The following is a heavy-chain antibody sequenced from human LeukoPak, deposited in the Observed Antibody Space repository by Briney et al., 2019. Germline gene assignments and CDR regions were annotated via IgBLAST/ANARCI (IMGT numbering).Heavy chain of an antibody. CDR3: ARDSRGSGPTGYYFDY. V-gene: IGHV4-4*07. J-gene: IGHJ4*02. Sequence: SETLSLTCTVSGGSISSYYWSWIPPPPREGLEWIWRIYTSGSTNYNPSLKSRVTMSVDTSKNQFSLKLSSVTAADTAVYYCARDSRGSGPTGYYFDYWGQGTLVTVSS. CDR2: IYTSGST. D-gene: IGHD6-19*01. CDR1: GGSISSYY.